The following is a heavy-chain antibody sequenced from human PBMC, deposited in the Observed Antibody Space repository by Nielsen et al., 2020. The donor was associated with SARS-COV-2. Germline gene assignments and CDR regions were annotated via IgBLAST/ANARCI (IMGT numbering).Heavy chain of an antibody. V-gene: IGHV4-31*03. Sequence: SETLSLTCTVSGGSISSGGYYWGWIRHHPGKGLEWIGYIYFSGRTCYNPSLKSRVTISVDTSKNQFSLSLRSVTAADTAVYYYARESSGYDHSYSGIDVWGPGPPVPVSS. J-gene: IGHJ6*02. CDR3: ARESSGYDHSYSGIDV. D-gene: IGHD5-12*01. CDR2: IYFSGRT. CDR1: GGSISSGGYY.